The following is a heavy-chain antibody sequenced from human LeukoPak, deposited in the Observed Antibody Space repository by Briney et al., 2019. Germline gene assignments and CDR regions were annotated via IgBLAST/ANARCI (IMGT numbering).Heavy chain of an antibody. CDR3: ARDAPYYDFWSGYWAEYFQH. V-gene: IGHV1-46*01. J-gene: IGHJ1*01. D-gene: IGHD3-3*01. Sequence: ASVKVPCKASGYTFANYYIHWVRQAPGQGLEWMGITDPIGGSTNYAQKFQGRVTMTRDTSTSTVYMELRSLRSDDTAVYYCARDAPYYDFWSGYWAEYFQHWGQGTLVTVSS. CDR2: TDPIGGST. CDR1: GYTFANYY.